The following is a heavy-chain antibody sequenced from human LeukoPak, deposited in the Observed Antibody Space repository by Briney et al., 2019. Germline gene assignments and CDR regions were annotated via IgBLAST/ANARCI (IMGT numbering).Heavy chain of an antibody. D-gene: IGHD5-18*01. CDR3: ARELLRDTAMFLTYYMDV. V-gene: IGHV3-11*04. CDR2: ISSSGSTI. Sequence: PGGSLRLSCAASGFTFSDYYMSWIRQAPGKGLEWVSYISSSGSTIYYADSVKGRFTISRDNAKNSLYLQMNSLRAEDTAVYYCARELLRDTAMFLTYYMDVWGKGTTVTVSS. CDR1: GFTFSDYY. J-gene: IGHJ6*03.